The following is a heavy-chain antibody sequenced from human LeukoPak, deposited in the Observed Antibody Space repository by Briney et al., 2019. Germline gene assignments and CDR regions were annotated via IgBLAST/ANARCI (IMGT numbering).Heavy chain of an antibody. J-gene: IGHJ4*02. CDR1: GGSISSGGYS. CDR2: IYHSGST. Sequence: SETLSLTCAVSGGSISSGGYSWSWIRQPPGKGLEWIGYIYHSGSTYYNPSLKGRVTISVDRSKNQFSLKLSSVTAADTAVYYCARDRDYYDSSGYGYYFDYWGQGTLVTVSS. V-gene: IGHV4-30-2*01. D-gene: IGHD3-22*01. CDR3: ARDRDYYDSSGYGYYFDY.